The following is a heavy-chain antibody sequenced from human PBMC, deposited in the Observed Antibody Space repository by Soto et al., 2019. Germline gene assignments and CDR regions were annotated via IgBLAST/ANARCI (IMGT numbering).Heavy chain of an antibody. CDR1: GGTFSSYA. CDR3: ARDYYGSSGYYAFDI. CDR2: IIPIFGTA. J-gene: IGHJ3*02. D-gene: IGHD3-22*01. V-gene: IGHV1-69*13. Sequence: GASVKVSCKASGGTFSSYAISWVRQAPGQGLEWMGGIIPIFGTANYAQKFQGRVTITADESTSTAYMELSSLRSEDTAVYYCARDYYGSSGYYAFDIWGQGTMVTVSS.